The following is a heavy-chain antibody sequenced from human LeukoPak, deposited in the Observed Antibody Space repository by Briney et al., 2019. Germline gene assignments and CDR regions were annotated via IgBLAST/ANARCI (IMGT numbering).Heavy chain of an antibody. D-gene: IGHD5-18*01. Sequence: GASVTVSCTSSGYTFTAYYMHWVRQAPGQGLEWMGWINPNSGGTNYARNFQGRVTMTRDTSISTAYMELSSLTSDDTAVYYCARIVDTHMDYWGQGTLVTVSS. V-gene: IGHV1-2*02. J-gene: IGHJ4*02. CDR1: GYTFTAYY. CDR3: ARIVDTHMDY. CDR2: INPNSGGT.